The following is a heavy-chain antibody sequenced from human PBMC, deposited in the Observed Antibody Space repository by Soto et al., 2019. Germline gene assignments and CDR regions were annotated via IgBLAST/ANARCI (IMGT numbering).Heavy chain of an antibody. D-gene: IGHD4-17*01. Sequence: GGSLRLSCEASGFTFSRYWMTWVRQAPGKGLEWVANIKQDGSEKDYVDSVKGRFTISRDNAKNSLYLHMNSLRAEDTAVYYCARSYGGYQVFIYPMPTATNGYLDYWGQGTLVTVSS. CDR3: ARSYGGYQVFIYPMPTATNGYLDY. CDR1: GFTFSRYW. CDR2: IKQDGSEK. V-gene: IGHV3-7*01. J-gene: IGHJ4*02.